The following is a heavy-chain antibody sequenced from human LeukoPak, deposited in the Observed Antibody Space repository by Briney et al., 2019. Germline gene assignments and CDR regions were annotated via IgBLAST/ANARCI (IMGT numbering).Heavy chain of an antibody. Sequence: GGSLRLSCAASGFTFSSYAMHWVRQAPGKGLEWVAVISYDGSNKYYADSVKGRFTISRDNSKNTLYLQMNSLRAEDTAVYYGARAAGVEAAAGPGWFDPWGQGTLVTVSS. CDR3: ARAAGVEAAAGPGWFDP. CDR2: ISYDGSNK. V-gene: IGHV3-30-3*01. CDR1: GFTFSSYA. D-gene: IGHD6-13*01. J-gene: IGHJ5*02.